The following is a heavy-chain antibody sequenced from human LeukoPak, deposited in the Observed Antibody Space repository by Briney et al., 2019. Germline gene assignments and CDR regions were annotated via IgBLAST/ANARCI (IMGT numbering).Heavy chain of an antibody. V-gene: IGHV1-18*01. D-gene: IGHD2-15*01. CDR1: GYTFTSYG. CDR3: ARDGYCSGGSCYSFWFDP. CDR2: ISAYNGNT. Sequence: ASVKVSCKASGYTFTSYGISWVRQAPGQGLEWMGWISAYNGNTNYAQKLQGRVTMTTDTSTSTAYMELRSLRSEDTAVYYCARDGYCSGGSCYSFWFDPWGQGTLVTVSS. J-gene: IGHJ5*02.